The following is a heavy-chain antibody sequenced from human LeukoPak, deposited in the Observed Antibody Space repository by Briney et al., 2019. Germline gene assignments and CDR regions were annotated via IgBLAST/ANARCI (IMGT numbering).Heavy chain of an antibody. V-gene: IGHV3-30*02. CDR2: TRYDGSKK. D-gene: IGHD3-10*01. J-gene: IGHJ4*02. CDR3: ARGSWFGELLPFDY. Sequence: GGSLRLPCAASGFTFSNYDMHWVRQAPGKGLEWVAFTRYDGSKKSYADPVKGRFTTSRDNSKNTLDLQMNSLRPEDTAVYYCARGSWFGELLPFDYWGQGTLVTVSS. CDR1: GFTFSNYD.